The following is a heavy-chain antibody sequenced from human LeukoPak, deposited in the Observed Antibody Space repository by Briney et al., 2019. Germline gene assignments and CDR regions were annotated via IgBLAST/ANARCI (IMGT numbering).Heavy chain of an antibody. V-gene: IGHV3-48*03. D-gene: IGHD3-22*01. CDR2: ISSNGDTI. CDR3: AKGLPYESRAYYDRLFDE. J-gene: IGHJ4*02. CDR1: GFTFSSYE. Sequence: GGSLRLSCAASGFTFSSYEMNWVRQAPGKGLEWLSYISSNGDTIHYADSVKGRFTIFRDNAKDSLYLQMNSLRVEDTAVYYCAKGLPYESRAYYDRLFDEWGQGTLVTVSS.